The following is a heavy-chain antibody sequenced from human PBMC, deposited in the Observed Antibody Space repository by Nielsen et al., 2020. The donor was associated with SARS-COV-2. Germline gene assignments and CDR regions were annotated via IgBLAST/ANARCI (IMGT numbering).Heavy chain of an antibody. CDR2: INTNTGNP. D-gene: IGHD6-13*01. CDR3: ARAFLWYEDEMEPPDAFDI. V-gene: IGHV7-4-1*02. J-gene: IGHJ3*02. CDR1: GYTFTSYA. Sequence: ASVKVSCKASGYTFTSYAMNWVRQAPGQGLEWMGWINTNTGNPTYAQGFTGRFVFSLDTSVSTAYLQISSLKAEDTAVYYCARAFLWYEDEMEPPDAFDIWGQGTMVTVSS.